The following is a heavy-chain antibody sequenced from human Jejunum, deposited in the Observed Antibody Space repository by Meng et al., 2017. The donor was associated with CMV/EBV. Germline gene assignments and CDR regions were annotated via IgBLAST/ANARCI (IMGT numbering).Heavy chain of an antibody. V-gene: IGHV2-5*02. D-gene: IGHD6-19*01. Sequence: LQHSCTLLVTTQQPLSWTCSFAGSSLPTNGSGLVLIRRPPGKALEWLALIYCDDAKHYRPSLESRLSIMKDPSKNRVVLIMTDVDPVDTATYYCAYRRGGGSGWNWFGPWGQGILVTVSS. CDR2: IYCDDAK. CDR3: AYRRGGGSGWNWFGP. CDR1: GSSLPTNGSG. J-gene: IGHJ5*02.